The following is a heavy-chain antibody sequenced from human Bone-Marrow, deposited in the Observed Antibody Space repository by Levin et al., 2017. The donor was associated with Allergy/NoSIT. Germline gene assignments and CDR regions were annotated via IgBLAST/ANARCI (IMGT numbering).Heavy chain of an antibody. V-gene: IGHV4-34*01. D-gene: IGHD5-12*01. Sequence: SETLSLTCSLYGGSLNFYYWSWIRQSPEKGLEWIGEINDRGTITNYNPSLKSRVTISIDTTQNQFSLTLTSVSAADMGVYFCARPPDIVARPFDYWGQGTLVTVSS. CDR3: ARPPDIVARPFDY. J-gene: IGHJ4*02. CDR2: INDRGTIT. CDR1: GGSLNFYY.